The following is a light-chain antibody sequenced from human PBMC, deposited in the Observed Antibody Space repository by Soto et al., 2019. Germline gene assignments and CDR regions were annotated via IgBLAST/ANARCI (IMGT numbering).Light chain of an antibody. CDR1: QSISTW. Sequence: DNQMNQSPSTLSASVGDRVTITCRASQSISTWLARYQQKPGKAPKFLIFDGSSLQSGVPSRFSGSGSGTEFTLTISSLQPEDFASYYCQQLNIYPLTFGGGTKVDIK. CDR3: QQLNIYPLT. V-gene: IGKV1-5*01. CDR2: DGS. J-gene: IGKJ4*01.